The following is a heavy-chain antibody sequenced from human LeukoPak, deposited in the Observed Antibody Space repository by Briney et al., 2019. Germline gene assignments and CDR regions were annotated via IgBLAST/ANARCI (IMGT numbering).Heavy chain of an antibody. CDR1: GFTFSSYT. V-gene: IGHV3-48*04. CDR2: ISGSSSSI. CDR3: ASRTYLAY. J-gene: IGHJ4*02. Sequence: GGSLRLSCTASGFTFSSYTMNWVRQAPGKGLEWVSSISGSSSSIYYADSVKDRFTISRDNAKNSLYLQMHSLRADDTAVYYCASRTYLAYWGQGTLVTVSS.